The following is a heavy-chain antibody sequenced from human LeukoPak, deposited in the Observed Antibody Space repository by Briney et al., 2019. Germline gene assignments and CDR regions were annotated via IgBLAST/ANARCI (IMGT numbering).Heavy chain of an antibody. D-gene: IGHD4-23*01. J-gene: IGHJ4*02. V-gene: IGHV3-20*04. Sequence: GGSLRLSCVGSGFSFDEYDMSWVRQAPGKGLEWVSGINWNGGSTGYTDSVKGRFTISRDNAKNSLYLQMSSLRAEDTALYYCARRAGGYSHPYDYWGQGILVTVSS. CDR1: GFSFDEYD. CDR3: ARRAGGYSHPYDY. CDR2: INWNGGST.